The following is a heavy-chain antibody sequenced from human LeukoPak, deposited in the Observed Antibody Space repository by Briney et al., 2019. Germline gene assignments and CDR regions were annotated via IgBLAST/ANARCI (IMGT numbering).Heavy chain of an antibody. D-gene: IGHD6-13*01. Sequence: PGGSLRLSCAASGFTFSSYAMSWVRQAPGKGLEWVSAISASGDSTYYADSVKGRFTISRDISKTTLYLQMNSLRAEDTAVYYCAKAGYSSSWVRGYYYYYYMDVWGKGTTVTVSS. J-gene: IGHJ6*03. CDR1: GFTFSSYA. V-gene: IGHV3-23*01. CDR3: AKAGYSSSWVRGYYYYYYMDV. CDR2: ISASGDST.